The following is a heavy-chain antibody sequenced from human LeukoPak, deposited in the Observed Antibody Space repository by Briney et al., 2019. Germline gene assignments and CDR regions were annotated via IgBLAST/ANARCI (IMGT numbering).Heavy chain of an antibody. V-gene: IGHV1-69*04. J-gene: IGHJ4*02. CDR1: GGTFSSYA. D-gene: IGHD3-22*01. Sequence: ASVKVSCKASGGTFSSYAISWVRQAPGQGLEWMGRIIPIFGIANYAQKFQGRVTITADKSTSTAYMELSSLRSEDTAVYYCARDKENYYDSSGYLNYWGQGTLVTVS. CDR2: IIPIFGIA. CDR3: ARDKENYYDSSGYLNY.